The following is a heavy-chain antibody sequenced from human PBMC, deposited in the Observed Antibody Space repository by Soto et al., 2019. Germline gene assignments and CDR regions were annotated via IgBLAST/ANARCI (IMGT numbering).Heavy chain of an antibody. CDR2: FDPEDGET. V-gene: IGHV1-24*01. Sequence: ASVKVSCKASGYTLTSYGISWVRQAPGKGLEWMGGFDPEDGETIYAQKFQGRVTMTEDTSTDTAYMELSSLRSEDTAVYYCATDLAVAGTGAFDIWGQGTMVTVSS. J-gene: IGHJ3*02. CDR3: ATDLAVAGTGAFDI. D-gene: IGHD6-19*01. CDR1: GYTLTSYG.